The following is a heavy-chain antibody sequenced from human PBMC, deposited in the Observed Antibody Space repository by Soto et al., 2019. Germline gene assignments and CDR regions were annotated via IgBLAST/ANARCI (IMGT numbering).Heavy chain of an antibody. CDR2: IYTSGST. CDR1: VGSISTYY. D-gene: IGHD3-3*01. J-gene: IGHJ6*02. CDR3: AKWSGYGLDV. V-gene: IGHV4-4*07. Sequence: SEALSVICTLSVGSISTYYWSWIRQPAGKGLEWIGRIYTSGSTNYNPSLKSRVTMSVDTSKNLVSLRMSSVTAADTAVYYCAKWSGYGLDVWGQGTTVTVSS.